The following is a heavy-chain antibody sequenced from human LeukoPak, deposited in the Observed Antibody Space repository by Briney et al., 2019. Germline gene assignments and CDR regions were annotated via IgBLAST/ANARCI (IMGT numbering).Heavy chain of an antibody. Sequence: ASVKVSCKASGYTFTSYGISWVRQAPGQGLEWMGWISAYNGNTNYAQKLQGRVTMTTDTSTSTAYMELRSLRSDDTAVYYCARFLKNDFWSGPPDYWGQGTLVTVSS. CDR3: ARFLKNDFWSGPPDY. CDR1: GYTFTSYG. CDR2: ISAYNGNT. J-gene: IGHJ4*02. V-gene: IGHV1-18*01. D-gene: IGHD3-3*01.